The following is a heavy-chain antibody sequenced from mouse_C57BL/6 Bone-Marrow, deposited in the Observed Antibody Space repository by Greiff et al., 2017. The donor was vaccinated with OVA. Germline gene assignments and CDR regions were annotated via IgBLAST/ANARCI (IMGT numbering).Heavy chain of an antibody. Sequence: VQLQQSGAELVKPGASVKLSCKASGYTFTSSWMQWVKQRPGQGLEWIGEIDPSDSYTTYNQKFKGKATLTVDTSSSTAYMQLSSLTSEDSAVYYCARGGPYYSNYEFAYWGQGTLVTVSA. CDR1: GYTFTSSW. D-gene: IGHD2-5*01. V-gene: IGHV1-50*01. J-gene: IGHJ3*01. CDR2: IDPSDSYT. CDR3: ARGGPYYSNYEFAY.